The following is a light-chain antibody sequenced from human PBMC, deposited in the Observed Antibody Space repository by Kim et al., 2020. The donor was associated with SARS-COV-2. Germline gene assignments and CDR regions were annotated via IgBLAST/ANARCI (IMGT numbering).Light chain of an antibody. CDR1: NY. V-gene: IGLV1-47*01. CDR2: WND. CDR3: ATWDDTLSGPV. Sequence: NYVYWYQHFPRVAPKLLIYWNDKRDSGVPARFSGSKSGTSASLAISGLRSEDEADYYCATWDDTLSGPVFGGGTQLTVL. J-gene: IGLJ3*02.